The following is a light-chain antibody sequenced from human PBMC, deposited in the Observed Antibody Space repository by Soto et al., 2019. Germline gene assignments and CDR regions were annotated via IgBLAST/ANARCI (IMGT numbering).Light chain of an antibody. CDR1: SSNIGSTT. Sequence: QSVLTQPPSASGTPGQRVTIACSGSSSNIGSTTVKWYQQLPGTAHKLLIYNNNQRPSGVPDRFSGSKSGTSASLAISGLQSEDEADYYCADWDDSLNGVVFGGGTKLTVL. CDR2: NNN. CDR3: ADWDDSLNGVV. V-gene: IGLV1-44*01. J-gene: IGLJ3*02.